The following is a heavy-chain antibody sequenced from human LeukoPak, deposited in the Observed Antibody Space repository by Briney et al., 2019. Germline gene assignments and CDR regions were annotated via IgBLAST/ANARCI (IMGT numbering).Heavy chain of an antibody. Sequence: GASVKVSCKASGYTFTSYDINWVRQATGQGLEWMGWMNPNSGNTGYAQKFQGRVTITRNTSISTAYMELSSLRSEDTAVYYCARIYCSGGSCYPGWFDPWGQGTLVTVSS. J-gene: IGHJ5*02. D-gene: IGHD2-15*01. V-gene: IGHV1-8*03. CDR1: GYTFTSYD. CDR2: MNPNSGNT. CDR3: ARIYCSGGSCYPGWFDP.